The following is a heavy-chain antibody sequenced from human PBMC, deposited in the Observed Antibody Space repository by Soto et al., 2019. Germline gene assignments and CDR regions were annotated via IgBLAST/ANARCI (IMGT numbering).Heavy chain of an antibody. D-gene: IGHD1-26*01. CDR2: IYYSGST. V-gene: IGHV4-39*01. CDR1: GGSISSSSYY. J-gene: IGHJ6*03. CDR3: ARKWEDYYYYYMDV. Sequence: SATLSLTCTVSGGSISSSSYYWGWIRQPPGKGLEWIGSIYYSGSTYYNPSLRSRVTISVDTSKNQFSLKLSSVTAADTAVYYCARKWEDYYYYYMDVWGKGTTVTVSS.